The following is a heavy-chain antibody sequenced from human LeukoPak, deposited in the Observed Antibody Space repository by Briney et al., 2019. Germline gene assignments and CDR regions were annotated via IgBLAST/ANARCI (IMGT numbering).Heavy chain of an antibody. CDR2: IYSGGST. Sequence: GGSLRLSCAASGFTVSSNYMSWVRQAPGKGLEWVSVIYSGGSTYYADSVKGRFTISRDNSKNTLYLQMNSLRAGDTAVYYCAREGGIGYSSSWPPGGFDYWGQGTLVTVSS. V-gene: IGHV3-53*01. J-gene: IGHJ4*02. CDR3: AREGGIGYSSSWPPGGFDY. CDR1: GFTVSSNY. D-gene: IGHD6-13*01.